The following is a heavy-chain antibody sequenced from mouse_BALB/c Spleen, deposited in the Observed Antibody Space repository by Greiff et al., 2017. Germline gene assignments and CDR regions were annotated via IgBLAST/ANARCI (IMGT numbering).Heavy chain of an antibody. D-gene: IGHD1-1*01. CDR1: GYSITSDYA. CDR2: ISYSGST. CDR3: ASITTVVADYFDY. Sequence: EVQLQESGPRLVKPSQSLSLTCTVTGYSITSDYAWNWIRQLPGNKLEWMGYISYSGSTRYNPSLKSGISITRDTSKNQFFLQLNSVTTEDTATYYCASITTVVADYFDYGGQGSTLTVA. J-gene: IGHJ2*01. V-gene: IGHV3-2*02.